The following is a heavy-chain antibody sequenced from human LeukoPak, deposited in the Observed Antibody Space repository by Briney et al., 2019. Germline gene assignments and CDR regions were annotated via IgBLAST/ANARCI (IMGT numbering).Heavy chain of an antibody. Sequence: GASVRVSCKASGYTLTSYYMHWVRQAPGQGLEWMAMINPSGGSTTYAQKFQGRVTMTRDTSTSTVYMELNSLRSDDTAVYYCARATAAGRRLDYWGQGTLVTVSS. D-gene: IGHD6-13*01. J-gene: IGHJ4*02. CDR3: ARATAAGRRLDY. CDR2: INPSGGST. V-gene: IGHV1-46*01. CDR1: GYTLTSYY.